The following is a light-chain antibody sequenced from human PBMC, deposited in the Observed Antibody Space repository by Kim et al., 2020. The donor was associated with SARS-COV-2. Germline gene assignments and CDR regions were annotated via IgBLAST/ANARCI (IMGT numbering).Light chain of an antibody. Sequence: SVKRSCTLGSGHSSYICAWHQQQPGKAPRYLMKREGSGTYRKGGGVPDGGSGSRSGADRHLTITSRQSEDEADYYCETWDSNIRVCGGGTQLTVL. V-gene: IGLV4-60*03. CDR1: SGHSSYI. J-gene: IGLJ3*02. CDR3: ETWDSNIRV. CDR2: REGSGTY.